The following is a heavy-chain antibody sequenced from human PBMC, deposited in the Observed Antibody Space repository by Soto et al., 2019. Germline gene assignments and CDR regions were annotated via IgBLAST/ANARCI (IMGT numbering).Heavy chain of an antibody. CDR1: GYSFTSYW. V-gene: IGHV5-51*01. Sequence: GESLKISCKGSGYSFTSYWIGWVRQMPGKGLEWMGIIYPGDSDTRYSPSFQGQVTISADKSISTAYLQWSSLKASDTAMYYCARQQLVDRGGRYYYYGMDVWGQGTTVTVSS. CDR3: ARQQLVDRGGRYYYYGMDV. D-gene: IGHD6-13*01. CDR2: IYPGDSDT. J-gene: IGHJ6*02.